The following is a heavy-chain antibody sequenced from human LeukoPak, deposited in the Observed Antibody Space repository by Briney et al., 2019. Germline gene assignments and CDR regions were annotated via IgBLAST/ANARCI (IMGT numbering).Heavy chain of an antibody. CDR1: GFTFSDYY. Sequence: PGGSLRLSCAASGFTFSDYYMTWIRQAPGKGLVWVSRISSEGSSTTYADSVKGRFTISRDNAKDTLYLQMNSLRAEDTAVYYCARGENTYIDYWGQGTLVTVSS. V-gene: IGHV3-74*01. CDR2: ISSEGSST. D-gene: IGHD3-16*01. J-gene: IGHJ4*02. CDR3: ARGENTYIDY.